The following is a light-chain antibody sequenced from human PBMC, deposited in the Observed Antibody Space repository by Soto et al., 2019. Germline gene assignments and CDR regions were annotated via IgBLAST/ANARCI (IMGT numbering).Light chain of an antibody. CDR1: QSISSY. V-gene: IGKV1-5*03. CDR3: QQYNSYSRT. Sequence: DIQMTQSPSSLSASVGDRVTITCRASQSISSYLNWYQQKPGKAPKLLIYKASTLKSGVPSRFSGSGSGTEFTLTISSLQPDDVATYYCQQYNSYSRTFGQGTKVDIK. CDR2: KAS. J-gene: IGKJ1*01.